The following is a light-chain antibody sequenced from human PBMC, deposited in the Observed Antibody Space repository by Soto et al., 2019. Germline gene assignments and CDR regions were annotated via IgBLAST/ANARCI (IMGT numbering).Light chain of an antibody. J-gene: IGKJ4*01. Sequence: ETVMTQSPATLSVSPGERATLSFRASQSVAANLAWYQRTPRQPTRLLIYDICTRATGIPTRFSGSGSGTEFTLTISSLQSEDFAVYYCQQYNSWPLTFGGGTKVDI. CDR3: QQYNSWPLT. CDR1: QSVAAN. V-gene: IGKV3D-15*01. CDR2: DIC.